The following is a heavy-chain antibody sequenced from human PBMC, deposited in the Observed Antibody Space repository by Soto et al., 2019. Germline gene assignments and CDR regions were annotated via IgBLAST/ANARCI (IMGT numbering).Heavy chain of an antibody. Sequence: QVQLVQSGAEVKKPGASVKVSCKASGYTFTSYDINWVRQATGQGLEWMGWMNPNSGNPGYAQKFQGRVTMTRNTSISTAYMELSSLRSEDTAVYYCARYCSSTSCYRIYYGMDVWGLGTTVTVSS. CDR1: GYTFTSYD. CDR3: ARYCSSTSCYRIYYGMDV. D-gene: IGHD2-2*02. CDR2: MNPNSGNP. J-gene: IGHJ6*02. V-gene: IGHV1-8*01.